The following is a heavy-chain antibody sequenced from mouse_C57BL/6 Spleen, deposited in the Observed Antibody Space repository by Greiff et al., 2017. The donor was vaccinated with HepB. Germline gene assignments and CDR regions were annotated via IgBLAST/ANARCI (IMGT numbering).Heavy chain of an antibody. CDR3: TSYDGYPFAY. CDR2: IDPENGDT. V-gene: IGHV14-4*01. CDR1: GFNIKDDY. J-gene: IGHJ3*01. Sequence: EVKLMESGAELVRPGASVKLSCTASGFNIKDDYMHWVKQRPEQGLEWIGWIDPENGDTEYASKFQGKATITADTSSNTAYLQLSSLTSEDTAVYYCTSYDGYPFAYWGQGTLVTVSA. D-gene: IGHD2-3*01.